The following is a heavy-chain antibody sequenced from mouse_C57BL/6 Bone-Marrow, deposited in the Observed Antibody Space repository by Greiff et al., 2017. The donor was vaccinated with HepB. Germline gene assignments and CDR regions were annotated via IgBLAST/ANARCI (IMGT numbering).Heavy chain of an antibody. V-gene: IGHV1-76*01. Sequence: QVQLQQSGAELARPGASVKLSCKASGYTFTDYYINWVKQRPGQGLEWIARIYPGSGNTYYNEKFKGKATLTAEKSSSTAYMQLSSLTSEDSAVYFCEDGYYSDYWGQGTTLTVSS. CDR3: EDGYYSDY. D-gene: IGHD2-3*01. CDR2: IYPGSGNT. J-gene: IGHJ2*01. CDR1: GYTFTDYY.